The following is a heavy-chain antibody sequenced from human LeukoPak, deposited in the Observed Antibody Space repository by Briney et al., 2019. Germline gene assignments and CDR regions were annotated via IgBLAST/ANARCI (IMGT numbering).Heavy chain of an antibody. CDR1: GGSINSSSYY. V-gene: IGHV4-39*07. CDR2: IYYSGST. D-gene: IGHD3-22*01. Sequence: SETLSLTCTVSGGSINSSSYYWGWTRQPPGKGLEWIGSIYYSGSTYYNPSLRSRVTISVDTSKNQFSLKLSSVAAADTAVYYCATEGGDSSGYYHDYWGQGTLVTVSS. CDR3: ATEGGDSSGYYHDY. J-gene: IGHJ4*02.